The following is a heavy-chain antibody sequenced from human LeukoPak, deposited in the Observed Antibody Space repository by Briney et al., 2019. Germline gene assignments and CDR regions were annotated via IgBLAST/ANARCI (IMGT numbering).Heavy chain of an antibody. CDR1: GFTISSYA. D-gene: IGHD6-13*01. CDR2: CGGGGST. Sequence: GGSLRLSCEASGFTISSYAMSWVRQAPGKGLEWISTCGGGGSTFYAESVEGRFTISRDNSKNTLYLQVNNLTVEDTAVYYCAKGIAAAGTGGWFDPWGQGTLVTVSS. V-gene: IGHV3-23*01. J-gene: IGHJ5*02. CDR3: AKGIAAAGTGGWFDP.